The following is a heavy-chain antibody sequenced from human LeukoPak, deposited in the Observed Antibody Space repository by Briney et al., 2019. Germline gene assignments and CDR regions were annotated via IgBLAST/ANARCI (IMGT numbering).Heavy chain of an antibody. Sequence: GASVKVSCKASGYTFTGYYMHWVRQAPGQGLEWMGWINPNSGGTNYAQKFQGRVTMTRDTSISTAYMELSRLRSDDTAVYYCARAGIAVAGDAFDIWGQGTMVTVSS. CDR2: INPNSGGT. D-gene: IGHD6-19*01. J-gene: IGHJ3*02. CDR3: ARAGIAVAGDAFDI. V-gene: IGHV1-2*02. CDR1: GYTFTGYY.